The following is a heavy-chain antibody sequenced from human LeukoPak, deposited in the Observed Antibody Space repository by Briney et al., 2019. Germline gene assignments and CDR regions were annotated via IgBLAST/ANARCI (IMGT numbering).Heavy chain of an antibody. V-gene: IGHV4-59*01. CDR2: IYYSGST. J-gene: IGHJ5*02. CDR3: ARVVPNHDYVWGSYRKPKHPNWFDP. D-gene: IGHD3-16*02. CDR1: GGSISSYY. Sequence: PSETLSLTCTVSGGSISSYYWSWIRQPPGKGLEWIGYIYYSGSTNYNPSLKSRVTISVDTSKNQFSLKLSSVTAADTAVYYCARVVPNHDYVWGSYRKPKHPNWFDPWGQGTLVTVSS.